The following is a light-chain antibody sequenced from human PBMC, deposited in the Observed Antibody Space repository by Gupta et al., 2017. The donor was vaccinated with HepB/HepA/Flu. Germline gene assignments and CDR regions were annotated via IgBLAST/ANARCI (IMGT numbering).Light chain of an antibody. CDR2: DNS. V-gene: IGLV1-40*01. CDR1: SSNNGAGYD. CDR3: QSYDSSLSGVV. Sequence: QSVLTQPPSVSGAPGQRVTISCTGSSSNNGAGYDVHWYQQLPGTAPKLLIYDNSNRPSGGPARFSGSKSGTSASLAITGLQAEDEADYYCQSYDSSLSGVVFGGGTKLTVL. J-gene: IGLJ2*01.